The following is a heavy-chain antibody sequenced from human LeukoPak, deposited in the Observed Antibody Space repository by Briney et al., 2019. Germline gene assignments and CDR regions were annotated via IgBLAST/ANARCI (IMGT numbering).Heavy chain of an antibody. J-gene: IGHJ1*01. CDR2: IIPIFGTA. CDR3: ARVQLTGAAAASAEYFQH. D-gene: IGHD6-13*01. CDR1: GGTFSSYA. V-gene: IGHV1-69*13. Sequence: SVKVSCKASGGTFSSYAISRVRQAPGQGLEWMGGIIPIFGTANYAQKFQGRVTITADESTSTAYMELSSLRSEDTAVYYCARVQLTGAAAASAEYFQHWGQGTLVTVSS.